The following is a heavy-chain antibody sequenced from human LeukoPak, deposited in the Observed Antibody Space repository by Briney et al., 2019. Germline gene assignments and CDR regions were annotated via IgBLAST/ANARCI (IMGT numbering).Heavy chain of an antibody. CDR2: IYTSGST. Sequence: PSETLSLTCTVSGGSISSGSYYWSWIRQPAGKGLEWIGRIYTSGSTNYNPSLKSRVTISVDTSKNQFSLKLSSVTAADTAVYYCARGILGYCSSTSCFNWFDPWGQGTLVTVSS. V-gene: IGHV4-61*02. J-gene: IGHJ5*02. CDR1: GGSISSGSYY. D-gene: IGHD2-2*01. CDR3: ARGILGYCSSTSCFNWFDP.